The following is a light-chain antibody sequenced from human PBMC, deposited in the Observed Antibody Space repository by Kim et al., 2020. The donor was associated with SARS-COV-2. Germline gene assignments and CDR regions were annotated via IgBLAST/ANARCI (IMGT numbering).Light chain of an antibody. CDR1: NIGSDT. CDR3: QVWDATGDHHWV. Sequence: PGERAGITCGEKNIGSDTVHWYQQRPGQAPVLVIYHDSDRPSGIPQICSGSNSGDTATLTISRVEAGDEADYYCQVWDATGDHHWVFGGGTQLTVL. CDR2: HDS. V-gene: IGLV3-21*04. J-gene: IGLJ3*02.